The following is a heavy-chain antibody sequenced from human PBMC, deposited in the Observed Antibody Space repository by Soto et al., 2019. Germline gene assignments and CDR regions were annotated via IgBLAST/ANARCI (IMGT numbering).Heavy chain of an antibody. Sequence: GGSLRLSCAASEFTFSNHGMHWVRQAPGKGLEWVAVIWFDGSQKYYGDSVKGRFTISRDNSKNTLYLEMNSLRAEATGVYYSPRHYKRYQYWSGYYRLRGTDVWGQGTSVT. CDR2: IWFDGSQK. CDR3: PRHYKRYQYWSGYYRLRGTDV. J-gene: IGHJ6*02. CDR1: EFTFSNHG. D-gene: IGHD3-3*01. V-gene: IGHV3-33*01.